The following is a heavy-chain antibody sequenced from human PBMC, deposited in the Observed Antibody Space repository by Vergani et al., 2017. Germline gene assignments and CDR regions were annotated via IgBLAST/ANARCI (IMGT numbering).Heavy chain of an antibody. V-gene: IGHV3-7*01. CDR3: ARGGGSRYYDFWSGYYKYYGMDV. J-gene: IGHJ6*02. CDR2: IKQDGSEK. Sequence: EVQLVESGGGLVQPGGSLRLSCAASGFTFSSYWMSWVRQAPGKGLEWVANIKQDGSEKYYVDSVKGRFTISRDNAKNSLYLQMNSLRAEDTAVYYCARGGGSRYYDFWSGYYKYYGMDVWGQGTTVTVSS. D-gene: IGHD3-3*01. CDR1: GFTFSSYW.